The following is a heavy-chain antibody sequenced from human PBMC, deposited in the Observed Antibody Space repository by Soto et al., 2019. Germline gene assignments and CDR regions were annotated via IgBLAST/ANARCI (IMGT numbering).Heavy chain of an antibody. V-gene: IGHV1-3*05. Sequence: QVQLVQSGAEEKKPGASVKVSRKTSGYIFTNYAIHWVRQAPGQRLEWMGWINTDNGNTKYSQNFQGRVTITRDTSASTAYMDLSSLRSEDTAVYYCARDRGGGSYSDWGQGTLVTVSS. D-gene: IGHD1-26*01. CDR3: ARDRGGGSYSD. CDR1: GYIFTNYA. J-gene: IGHJ4*02. CDR2: INTDNGNT.